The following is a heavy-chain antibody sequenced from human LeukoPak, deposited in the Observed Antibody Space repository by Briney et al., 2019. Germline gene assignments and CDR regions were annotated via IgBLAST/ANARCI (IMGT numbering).Heavy chain of an antibody. V-gene: IGHV4-59*01. CDR1: GGSISSYY. Sequence: SETLSLTCTVSGGSISSYYWSWIRQPPGKGLEWIGYIYYSGSTNYNPSLKSRVTISVDTSKNRFSLKLSSVTAADTAVYYCARGIYRGAFDIWGQGTMVTVSS. CDR3: ARGIYRGAFDI. CDR2: IYYSGST. J-gene: IGHJ3*02. D-gene: IGHD3-10*01.